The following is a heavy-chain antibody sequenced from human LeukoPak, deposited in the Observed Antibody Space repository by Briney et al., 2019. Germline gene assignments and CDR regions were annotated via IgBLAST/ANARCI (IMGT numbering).Heavy chain of an antibody. V-gene: IGHV3-7*03. J-gene: IGHJ4*02. CDR3: AKDFRIGYSAHFDY. CDR2: IKQDGSEK. Sequence: GGSLRLSCAASGFTFSSYWMSWVRQAPGKGLEWVANIKQDGSEKYYVDSVKGRFTISRDNSKNTLYLQMDSLRGEDTAVYYCAKDFRIGYSAHFDYWGQGALVTVSS. CDR1: GFTFSSYW. D-gene: IGHD2-21*01.